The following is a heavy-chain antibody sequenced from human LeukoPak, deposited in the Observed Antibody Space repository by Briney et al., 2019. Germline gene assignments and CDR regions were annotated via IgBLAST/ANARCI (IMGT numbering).Heavy chain of an antibody. Sequence: GGSLRLSCAASGFIFNNYAMNWVRQAPGKGLEWVSATSGSGSNTYYADSVKGRFTISRDNSKNTLYLQMNSLRAEDTAVYYCAREGRTGDYAPGYYYGMDVWGQGTTVTVSS. CDR1: GFIFNNYA. CDR2: TSGSGSNT. D-gene: IGHD4-17*01. V-gene: IGHV3-23*01. CDR3: AREGRTGDYAPGYYYGMDV. J-gene: IGHJ6*02.